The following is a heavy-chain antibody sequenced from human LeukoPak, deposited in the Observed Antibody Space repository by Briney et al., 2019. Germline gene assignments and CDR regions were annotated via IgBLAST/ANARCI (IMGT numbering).Heavy chain of an antibody. Sequence: ASVKVSCKASGGTFSSYAISWVRQAPGQGLEWMGGIIPIFGTANYAQKFRGRVTITADKSTSTAYMELSSLRSEDTAVYYCARSPLYCSSTSCYESPLYYFDYWGQGTLVTVSS. CDR3: ARSPLYCSSTSCYESPLYYFDY. CDR2: IIPIFGTA. J-gene: IGHJ4*02. CDR1: GGTFSSYA. D-gene: IGHD2-2*01. V-gene: IGHV1-69*06.